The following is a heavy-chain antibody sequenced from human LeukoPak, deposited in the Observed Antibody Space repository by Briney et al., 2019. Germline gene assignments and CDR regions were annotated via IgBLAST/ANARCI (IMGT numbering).Heavy chain of an antibody. D-gene: IGHD1-26*01. CDR1: GYTFTSYY. V-gene: IGHV1-46*03. Sequence: ASVKVSCKASGYTFTSYYMHWVRQAPGQGLEWMGIINPSGGSTSYARKFQGRVTMTRDTSTSTVYMELSSLRSEDTAVYYCARDSGSYPSDYWGQGTLVTVSS. J-gene: IGHJ4*02. CDR2: INPSGGST. CDR3: ARDSGSYPSDY.